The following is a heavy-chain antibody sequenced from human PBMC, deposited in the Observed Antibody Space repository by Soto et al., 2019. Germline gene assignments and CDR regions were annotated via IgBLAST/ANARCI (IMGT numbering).Heavy chain of an antibody. V-gene: IGHV4-39*01. D-gene: IGHD1-26*01. Sequence: SETLSLTCTVSGGSISSSSYYWGWIRQPPGKGLEGIGSIYYRGSTYYNPSLKSRLTISVDTAKNQFSLKLSSVTAADTAVYYCASILAAFSGSYYYYYGMDVWGQGTTVTVSS. CDR3: ASILAAFSGSYYYYYGMDV. CDR2: IYYRGST. CDR1: GGSISSSSYY. J-gene: IGHJ6*02.